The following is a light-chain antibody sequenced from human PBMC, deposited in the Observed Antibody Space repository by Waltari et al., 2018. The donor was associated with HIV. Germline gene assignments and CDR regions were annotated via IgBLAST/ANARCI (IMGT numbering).Light chain of an antibody. Sequence: QSVLTQPPSASGTPGQRVTISCSGSSSNIGSNYVYWYQQLPGTAPKLLIYRNNQRLSGVPDRFSGSKSGTSAALAISGVRSEDEADYYCAAWDDSLLYVFGTGTKVTVL. CDR2: RNN. CDR3: AAWDDSLLYV. CDR1: SSNIGSNY. J-gene: IGLJ1*01. V-gene: IGLV1-47*01.